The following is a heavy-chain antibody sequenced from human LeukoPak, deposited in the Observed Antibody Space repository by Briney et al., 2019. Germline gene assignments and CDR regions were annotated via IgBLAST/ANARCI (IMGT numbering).Heavy chain of an antibody. CDR3: ARHFSREWSSPGDFDY. V-gene: IGHV4-39*01. CDR2: IYYSGST. J-gene: IGHJ4*02. Sequence: SETLSRTCTVSGGSISSISYYWGWIRQPPGKGLEWIGRIYYSGSTYYNPSLKSRVTISVDTSKNQFSLKLSSVTAADTAVYYCARHFSREWSSPGDFDYWGQGTLVTVSS. D-gene: IGHD3-3*01. CDR1: GGSISSISYY.